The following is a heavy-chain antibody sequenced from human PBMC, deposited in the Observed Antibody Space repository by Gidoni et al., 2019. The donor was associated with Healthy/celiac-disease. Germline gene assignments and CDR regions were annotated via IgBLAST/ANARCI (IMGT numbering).Heavy chain of an antibody. D-gene: IGHD2-2*02. CDR1: GFTFSSYA. V-gene: IGHV3-23*01. CDR2: IRCSGGST. CDR3: AIDIVVVPAAIKGGGPDY. J-gene: IGHJ4*02. Sequence: EVQLLESGGGLVQPGGSLRLSCAASGFTFSSYAMSWVRQAPGKGLEWVLAIRCSGGSTYYADSVKGRFTISRDNSKNTLYLQMNSLRAEETAVYYCAIDIVVVPAAIKGGGPDYWGQGTLVTVSS.